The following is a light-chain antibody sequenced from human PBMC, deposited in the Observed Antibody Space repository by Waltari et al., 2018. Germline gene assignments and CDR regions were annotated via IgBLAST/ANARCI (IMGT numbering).Light chain of an antibody. CDR1: SGSLASNY. CDR2: EDD. V-gene: IGLV6-57*01. Sequence: FILTQPHSVSESPGKTVTISCTRSSGSLASNYVPWYQQRPGSSPTTVIYEDDQRPSGVPDRFSGSIDGSSNSASLTISGLKTEDESDYYCQSYDSTTVIFGGGTKLTVL. J-gene: IGLJ2*01. CDR3: QSYDSTTVI.